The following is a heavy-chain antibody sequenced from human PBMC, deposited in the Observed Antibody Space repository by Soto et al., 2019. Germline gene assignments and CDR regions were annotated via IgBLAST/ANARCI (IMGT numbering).Heavy chain of an antibody. V-gene: IGHV3-30-3*01. Sequence: PGGSLRLSCAASGFTFSSYAMHWVRQAPGKGLEWVAVISYDGSNKYYADSVEGRFTISRDNSKNTLYLQMNSLRAEDTAVYYCVRGNGGSYYYDSSGYSAIGYWGQGTLVTVSS. CDR1: GFTFSSYA. D-gene: IGHD3-22*01. CDR3: VRGNGGSYYYDSSGYSAIGY. CDR2: ISYDGSNK. J-gene: IGHJ4*02.